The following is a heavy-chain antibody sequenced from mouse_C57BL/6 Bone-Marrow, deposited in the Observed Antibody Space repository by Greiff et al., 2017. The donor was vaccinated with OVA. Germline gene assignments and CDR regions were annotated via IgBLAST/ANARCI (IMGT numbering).Heavy chain of an antibody. CDR1: GFPITSGYY. J-gene: IGHJ1*03. CDR2: ITHSGET. CDR3: AGDRATDWYFDV. D-gene: IGHD6-1*01. V-gene: IGHV12-3*01. Sequence: VQRVESGPGLVKPSQSLFLTCSITGFPITSGYYWIWIRQSPGKPLEWMGYITHSGETFYNPSLQSPISITRETSKNQFFLQLNSVTTEDTAMYYCAGDRATDWYFDVWGTGTTVTVSS.